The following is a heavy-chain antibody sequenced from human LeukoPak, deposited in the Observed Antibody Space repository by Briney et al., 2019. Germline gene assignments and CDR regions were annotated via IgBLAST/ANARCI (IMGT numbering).Heavy chain of an antibody. CDR1: GGSFSGYY. CDR2: INHGGST. V-gene: IGHV4-34*01. CDR3: ARAPGYCSGGSCYSGWFDP. J-gene: IGHJ5*02. Sequence: SETLSLTCAVYGGSFSGYYWSWIRQPPGKGLEWIGEINHGGSTNYNPSLKSRVTISVDTSKNQFSLKLSSVTAADTAVYYCARAPGYCSGGSCYSGWFDPWGQGTLVTVSS. D-gene: IGHD2-15*01.